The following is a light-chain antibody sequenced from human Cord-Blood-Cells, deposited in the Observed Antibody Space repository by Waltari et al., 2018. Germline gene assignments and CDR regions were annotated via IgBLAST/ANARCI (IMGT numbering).Light chain of an antibody. CDR3: QVWDSSSDHVV. V-gene: IGLV3-21*04. CDR1: NIGSKS. Sequence: SYVLTQPPSVSVAPGKTARITCGGNNIGSKSVHWYQQKPGQAPVLAIYYDSYRPSGSPERFSGSNSGNTATLTISRVEAGDEADYYCQVWDSSSDHVVFGGGTKLTVL. J-gene: IGLJ2*01. CDR2: YDS.